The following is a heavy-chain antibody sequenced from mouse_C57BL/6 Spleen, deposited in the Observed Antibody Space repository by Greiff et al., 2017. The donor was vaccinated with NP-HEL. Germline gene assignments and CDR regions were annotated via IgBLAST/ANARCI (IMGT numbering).Heavy chain of an antibody. CDR2: IHPNSGST. Sequence: QVQLKEPGAELVKPGASVKLSCKASGYTFTSYWMHWVKQRPGQGLEWIGMIHPNSGSTNYNEKFKSKATLTVDKSSSTAYMQLSSLTSEDSAVYYCAREGVTTPYYAMDYWGQGTSVTVSS. CDR3: AREGVTTPYYAMDY. V-gene: IGHV1-64*01. J-gene: IGHJ4*01. CDR1: GYTFTSYW. D-gene: IGHD2-1*01.